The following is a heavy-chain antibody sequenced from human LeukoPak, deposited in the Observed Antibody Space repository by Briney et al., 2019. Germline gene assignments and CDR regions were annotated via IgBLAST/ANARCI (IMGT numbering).Heavy chain of an antibody. V-gene: IGHV3-7*01. J-gene: IGHJ4*02. Sequence: SGGSLRLSCAGSGFTFSTYWMSWVRQAPGKGLEWVANIKEDGSEEYYVDSVKGRFTISRDNAKNSVYLQMSSLRAEDTAVYYCAKDTWIVVAATSVLDYWGQGTLVTVSS. CDR3: AKDTWIVVAATSVLDY. CDR1: GFTFSTYW. D-gene: IGHD2-15*01. CDR2: IKEDGSEE.